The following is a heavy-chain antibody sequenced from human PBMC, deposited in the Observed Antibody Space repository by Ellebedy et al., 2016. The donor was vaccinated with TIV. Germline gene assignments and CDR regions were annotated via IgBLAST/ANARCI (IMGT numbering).Heavy chain of an antibody. J-gene: IGHJ4*02. CDR2: LYGSGSCI. D-gene: IGHD1-14*01. CDR1: GFTFSSFA. Sequence: PGGSLRLSCAASGFTFSSFAMGWVRQTPGRGLEGVTGLYGSGSCIFYSDSVKGRFTISRDNSKNTLYLQMNSLRAEDTAIYYCARGRSGTYIHHAFAYWGQGTLVTVSS. V-gene: IGHV3-23*01. CDR3: ARGRSGTYIHHAFAY.